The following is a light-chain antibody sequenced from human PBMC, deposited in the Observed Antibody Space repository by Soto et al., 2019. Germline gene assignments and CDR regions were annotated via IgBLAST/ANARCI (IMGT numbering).Light chain of an antibody. CDR3: QQSYSTPWT. CDR1: QSISSW. V-gene: IGKV1-5*03. J-gene: IGKJ1*01. Sequence: DIQMTQSPSSLSASVGDRVTITCRASQSISSWLAWYRQKPGKAPKLLIYKASSLESGVPSRFSGSGSGTDFTLTISSLQPEDFATYYCQQSYSTPWTFGQGTKVDI. CDR2: KAS.